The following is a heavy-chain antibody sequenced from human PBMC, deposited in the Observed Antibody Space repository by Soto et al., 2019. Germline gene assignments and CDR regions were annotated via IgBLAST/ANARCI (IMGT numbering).Heavy chain of an antibody. CDR1: GGTFSSYT. J-gene: IGHJ6*02. CDR3: ARCIAAAGTRDYYGMDV. Sequence: QVQLVQSGAAVKKPGSSVKVSCKASGGTFSSYTISWVRQAPRQGLEWMGRIIPILGIANYAQKFQGRVTITADKSTSTAYMELSSLRSEDTAVYYCARCIAAAGTRDYYGMDVWGQGTTVTVSS. CDR2: IIPILGIA. V-gene: IGHV1-69*02. D-gene: IGHD6-13*01.